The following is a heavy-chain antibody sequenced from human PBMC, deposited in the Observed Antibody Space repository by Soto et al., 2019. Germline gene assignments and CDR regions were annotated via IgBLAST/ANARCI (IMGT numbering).Heavy chain of an antibody. CDR2: IKQDGSEK. D-gene: IGHD2-8*01. V-gene: IGHV3-7*05. CDR1: GLTLWNYL. J-gene: IGHJ4*02. Sequence: GGALGLSCAASGLTLWNYLVSWVRQAPGKGLEWVANIKQDGSEKYYVDSVKGRFTISKDNDKNSLYLQMNSLRVEDTAVYYCARDSRTFPYWGQGTLVTVSS. CDR3: ARDSRTFPY.